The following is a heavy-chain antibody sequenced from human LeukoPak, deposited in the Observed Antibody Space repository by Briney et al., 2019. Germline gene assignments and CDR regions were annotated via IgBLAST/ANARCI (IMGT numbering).Heavy chain of an antibody. V-gene: IGHV4-39*07. J-gene: IGHJ3*02. D-gene: IGHD2-21*01. CDR1: GASTTSTNDF. CDR2: INYRGVT. Sequence: SETLSLTCTVSGASTTSTNDFWAWVRQPPGKALEWLGSINYRGVTHYNPSLGSRVTMSVDTSKISLKVTSVTAADTGVYYCAKADIIVDLYHDLFDIWGQGTTVVVSS. CDR3: AKADIIVDLYHDLFDI.